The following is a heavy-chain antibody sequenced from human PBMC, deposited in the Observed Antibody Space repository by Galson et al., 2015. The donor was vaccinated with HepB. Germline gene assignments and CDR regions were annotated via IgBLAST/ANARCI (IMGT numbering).Heavy chain of an antibody. CDR2: INTNTGNP. Sequence: SVKVSCKASGYTFTSYAMNWVRQAPGQGLEWMGWINTNTGNPTYAQGFTGRFVFSLDTSVSTAYLQISSLKAEDTAVYYCAKESPHDSSDYYYAFDIWGQGTMVTVSS. J-gene: IGHJ3*02. CDR3: AKESPHDSSDYYYAFDI. D-gene: IGHD3-22*01. V-gene: IGHV7-4-1*02. CDR1: GYTFTSYA.